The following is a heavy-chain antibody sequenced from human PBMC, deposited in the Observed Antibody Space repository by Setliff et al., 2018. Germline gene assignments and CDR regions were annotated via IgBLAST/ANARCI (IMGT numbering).Heavy chain of an antibody. Sequence: HPGGSLRLSCAASGFTFSTYRMHWVRQAPGKGLEWVAVIWGDGGTKYHADSVKGRFTISRDNSENTLYLQMNSLRPEDTAVYYCARTCSGSGCYAGLESWGQGTPVTVSS. D-gene: IGHD2-15*01. V-gene: IGHV3-33*08. CDR3: ARTCSGSGCYAGLES. CDR1: GFTFSTYR. J-gene: IGHJ4*02. CDR2: IWGDGGTK.